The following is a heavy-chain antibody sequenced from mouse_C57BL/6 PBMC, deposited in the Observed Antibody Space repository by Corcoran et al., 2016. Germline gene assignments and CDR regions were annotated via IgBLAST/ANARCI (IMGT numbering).Heavy chain of an antibody. CDR2: ISYDGSN. CDR3: ASTMGDYDGYYFDY. J-gene: IGHJ2*01. Sequence: DVQLQESGPGLVKPSQSLSLTCSVTGYSITSGYYWNWIRQFPGNKLEWMGYISYDGSNNYNPSLKTRISITRDTSKNQFFLKLNSVTTEDTATYYCASTMGDYDGYYFDYWGQGTTLTVSS. D-gene: IGHD2-4*01. CDR1: GYSITSGYY. V-gene: IGHV3-6*01.